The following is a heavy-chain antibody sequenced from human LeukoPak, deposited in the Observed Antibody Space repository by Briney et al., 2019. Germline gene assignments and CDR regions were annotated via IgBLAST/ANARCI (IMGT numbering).Heavy chain of an antibody. J-gene: IGHJ4*02. CDR1: GGSFSGYY. D-gene: IGHD1-1*01. CDR2: INHSGST. CDR3: ASLEEGGDFDY. Sequence: SETLSLTCAVYGGSFSGYYWSWIRQPPGKGLEWIGEINHSGSTNYNPSLKSRVTISVDTSKNQFSLKLSSVTAADTAVYYCASLEEGGDFDYWGQGTLVTVSS. V-gene: IGHV4-34*01.